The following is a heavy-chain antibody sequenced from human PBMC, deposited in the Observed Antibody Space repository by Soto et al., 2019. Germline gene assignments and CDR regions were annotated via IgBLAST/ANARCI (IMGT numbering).Heavy chain of an antibody. CDR1: GFSLSSYG. CDR3: LKDFNNFALRDFSYYGMDL. V-gene: IGHV3-30*18. CDR2: ISFDGTDK. D-gene: IGHD2-21*01. J-gene: IGHJ6*02. Sequence: QVEVVESGGGVVQPGKSLRLSCAASGFSLSSYGVHWVRQAPGKGLEWVALISFDGTDKYYSDSVKGRFTISRDISGNTVDLQMDGLRAADTALYYCLKDFNNFALRDFSYYGMDLWGQGTAVIVSS.